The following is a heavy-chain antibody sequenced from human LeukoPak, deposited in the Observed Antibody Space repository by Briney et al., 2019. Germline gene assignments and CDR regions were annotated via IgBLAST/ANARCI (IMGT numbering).Heavy chain of an antibody. Sequence: GGSLRLSCAASGFTFSSYAMSWVRQAPGKGPEWVSAISGSGGSTYYADSVKGRFTISRDNSKNTLYLQMNSLRAEDTAVYYCAKSSSRYYYYYGMDVWGKGTTVTVSS. CDR2: ISGSGGST. V-gene: IGHV3-23*01. CDR1: GFTFSSYA. CDR3: AKSSSRYYYYYGMDV. J-gene: IGHJ6*04. D-gene: IGHD6-13*01.